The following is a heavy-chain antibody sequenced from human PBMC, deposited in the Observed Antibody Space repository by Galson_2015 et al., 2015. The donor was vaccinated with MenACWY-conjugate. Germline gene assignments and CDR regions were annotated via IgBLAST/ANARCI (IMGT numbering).Heavy chain of an antibody. CDR1: AFTFSSFE. J-gene: IGHJ4*02. D-gene: IGHD6-19*01. Sequence: SLRLSCAASAFTFSSFEMNWVRQAPGKGLEWVSYISSSGTTIYYSDSVKGRFTISRGNAKNSLYLQMNSLRAEDTAVYYCARLAVPGLNWGQGTLVTVSS. CDR3: ARLAVPGLN. CDR2: ISSSGTTI. V-gene: IGHV3-48*03.